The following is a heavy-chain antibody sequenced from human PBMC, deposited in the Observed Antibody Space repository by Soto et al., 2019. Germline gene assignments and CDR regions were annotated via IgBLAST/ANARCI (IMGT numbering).Heavy chain of an antibody. D-gene: IGHD6-19*01. Sequence: PSETLSLTCAVYGGPFHGYYWSWIRQPPGKGLEWITSIYYSGSTNYNPSLKSRVTASVDTSKNVVSLRLSFVSAADTAVYYCAICKAVPHYYGMDVWGTGTTVT. CDR1: GGPFHGYY. J-gene: IGHJ6*04. CDR3: AICKAVPHYYGMDV. CDR2: IYYSGST. V-gene: IGHV4-34*11.